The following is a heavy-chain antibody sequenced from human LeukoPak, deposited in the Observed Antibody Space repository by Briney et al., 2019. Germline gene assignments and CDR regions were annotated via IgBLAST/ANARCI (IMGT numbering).Heavy chain of an antibody. D-gene: IGHD5-12*01. CDR3: ARDQYSGVNDY. J-gene: IGHJ4*02. CDR1: GFALSSHW. V-gene: IGHV3-7*01. CDR2: VNRDGSET. Sequence: GGSLRLSCAASGFALSSHWMTWVRQVPGRGPEWVANVNRDGSETYYLDSVKGRFTISRDNAKNSLYLQMNSLRAEDTAVYYCARDQYSGVNDYWGQGTLVTVSS.